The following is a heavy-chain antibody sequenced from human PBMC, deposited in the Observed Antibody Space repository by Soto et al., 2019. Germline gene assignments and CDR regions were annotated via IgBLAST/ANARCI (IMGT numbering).Heavy chain of an antibody. CDR3: AKDFMITFGGVISNWFDP. CDR1: GFTFSSYA. V-gene: IGHV3-23*01. D-gene: IGHD3-16*02. J-gene: IGHJ5*02. Sequence: PGGSLRLSCAASGFTFSSYAMSWVRQAPGKGLEWVSAISGSGGSTYYADSVKGRFTISRDNSKNTLYLQMNSLRAEDTAVYYCAKDFMITFGGVISNWFDPWGQGTLVTVSS. CDR2: ISGSGGST.